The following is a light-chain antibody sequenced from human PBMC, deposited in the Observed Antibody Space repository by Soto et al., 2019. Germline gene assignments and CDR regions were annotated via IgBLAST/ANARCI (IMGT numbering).Light chain of an antibody. V-gene: IGLV2-14*01. CDR2: QVT. J-gene: IGLJ1*01. CDR3: SSFTSTTSLYV. CDR1: GSDIAGYNY. Sequence: QSVLAQPASVSGSPGQSITISCTGTGSDIAGYNYVSWFQQHPGKAPKLMMYQVTIRPSGVSNRFFGAKSGNTASLAISGLQAEDEAEYYCSSFTSTTSLYVFGTGTKVTVL.